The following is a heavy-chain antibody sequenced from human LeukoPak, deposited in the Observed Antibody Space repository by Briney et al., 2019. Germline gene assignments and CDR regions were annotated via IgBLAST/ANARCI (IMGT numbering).Heavy chain of an antibody. CDR1: GASISNYY. D-gene: IGHD6-13*01. J-gene: IGHJ6*03. V-gene: IGHV4-59*12. Sequence: PSETLSLTCTVSGASISNYYWSWIRQPPGKGLEWIGYIYYSGSTNYNPSLKSRVTMSVDTSKNQFSLKLSSVTAAGTAVYYCAREATTFSSRANYYYYYMDVWGRGTTVTVSS. CDR3: AREATTFSSRANYYYYYMDV. CDR2: IYYSGST.